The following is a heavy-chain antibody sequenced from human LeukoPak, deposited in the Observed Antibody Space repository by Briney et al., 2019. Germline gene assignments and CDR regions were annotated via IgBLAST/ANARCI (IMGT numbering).Heavy chain of an antibody. CDR1: GGSISSSSYY. V-gene: IGHV4-39*07. D-gene: IGHD5-18*01. J-gene: IGHJ6*03. CDR3: ARDRHTAMVYYYYYMDV. Sequence: SETLSLTCTVSGGSISSSSYYWGWIRQPPGKGLEWIGTIYHSGSTYYNPSLKSRVTISVDTSKKQFSLKLSSVTAADTAVYYCARDRHTAMVYYYYYMDVWGTGTTVTVSS. CDR2: IYHSGST.